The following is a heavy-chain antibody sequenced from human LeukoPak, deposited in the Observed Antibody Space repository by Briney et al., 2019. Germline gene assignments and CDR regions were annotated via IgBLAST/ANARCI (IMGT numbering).Heavy chain of an antibody. Sequence: GGSLRLSCAASGFTFSSYGMHWVRQAPGKGLEWVAVISYDGSNKYYADSVKGRFTISIDNSKNTLYLQMNSLRAEDAAVYYCAKRAVAGTLHYFDYWGQGTLITVSS. CDR3: AKRAVAGTLHYFDY. CDR2: ISYDGSNK. V-gene: IGHV3-30*18. CDR1: GFTFSSYG. J-gene: IGHJ4*02. D-gene: IGHD6-19*01.